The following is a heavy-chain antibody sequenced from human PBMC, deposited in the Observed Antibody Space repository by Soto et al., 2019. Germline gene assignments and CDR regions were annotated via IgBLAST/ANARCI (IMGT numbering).Heavy chain of an antibody. CDR3: ARDDDFLSGYYGRDYYYYGMDV. CDR2: TYYRSKWYN. Sequence: SQTLSLTCAISGDSVSSNSAAWNWIRQSPSRGLEWLGSTYYRSKWYNDYAVSVKSRITINPDTSKNQFSLQLNSVTPEDTAVYYCARDDDFLSGYYGRDYYYYGMDVWGQGTTVTVSS. D-gene: IGHD3-3*01. CDR1: GDSVSSNSAA. V-gene: IGHV6-1*01. J-gene: IGHJ6*02.